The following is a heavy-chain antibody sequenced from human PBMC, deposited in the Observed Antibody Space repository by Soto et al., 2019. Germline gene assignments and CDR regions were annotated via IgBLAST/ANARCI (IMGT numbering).Heavy chain of an antibody. V-gene: IGHV3-49*03. D-gene: IGHD6-6*01. CDR1: GFTFDAYS. J-gene: IGHJ4*02. Sequence: PGGSLRLSCTASGFTFDAYSMSGFRQAPGKGLEWVGFIRSKAYYSTTEYAASVKGRFTISRDDSNSIAYLQMNSLETDDTAVYYCARRMTRAVRPPDFWGQGT. CDR3: ARRMTRAVRPPDF. CDR2: IRSKAYYSTT.